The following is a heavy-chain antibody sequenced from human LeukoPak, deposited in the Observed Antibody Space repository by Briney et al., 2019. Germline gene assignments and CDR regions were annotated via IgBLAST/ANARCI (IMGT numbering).Heavy chain of an antibody. D-gene: IGHD3-3*01. V-gene: IGHV4-61*02. CDR3: ARSGYYTRHFDY. Sequence: SETLSLTCTVSGGSISSGSYYWRWVRQPAGKGVEWIGRIYTSGSTNYNPSLKSRVTISVDTSKNQFSLKLSSVTAADTAVYYCARSGYYTRHFDYWGQGTLVTVSS. J-gene: IGHJ4*02. CDR1: GGSISSGSYY. CDR2: IYTSGST.